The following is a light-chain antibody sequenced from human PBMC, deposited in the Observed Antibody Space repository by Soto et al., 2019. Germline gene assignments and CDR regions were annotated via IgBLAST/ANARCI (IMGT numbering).Light chain of an antibody. Sequence: EIVLTQSPGTLSLSPGERATLSCRASQSVVSNYLSWFQQKPGQAPRLLIYGASSRATGIPDRFSGSGSGTDFILTISRLEPEDFALYSCQQYSSSPSITFGQGTRREIK. CDR3: QQYSSSPSIT. CDR2: GAS. V-gene: IGKV3-20*01. CDR1: QSVVSNY. J-gene: IGKJ5*01.